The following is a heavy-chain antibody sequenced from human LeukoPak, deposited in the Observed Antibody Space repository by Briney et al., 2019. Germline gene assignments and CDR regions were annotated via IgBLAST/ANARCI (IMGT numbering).Heavy chain of an antibody. CDR3: ARQGNYYDSSGSPGY. V-gene: IGHV5-51*01. CDR2: IYPGDSDT. Sequence: GESLKISCKGSGYSFTSYWIGWVRQMPGKGLEWMGIIYPGDSDTRYSPSFLGQVTISADKSISTAYLQWSSLKASDTAMYYCARQGNYYDSSGSPGYWGQGTLVTVSS. CDR1: GYSFTSYW. D-gene: IGHD3-22*01. J-gene: IGHJ4*02.